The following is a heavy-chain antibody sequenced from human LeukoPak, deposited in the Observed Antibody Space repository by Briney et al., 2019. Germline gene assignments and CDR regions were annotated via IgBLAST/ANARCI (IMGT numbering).Heavy chain of an antibody. CDR3: AKDRYMVRGVIITYYGMDV. Sequence: QAGGSLRLSCAASGFTFSSYAMSWVRQAPGKGLEWVSAISGSGGSTYYADSVKGRFTISRDNSKNTLYLQMNSLRAEDTAVYYCAKDRYMVRGVIITYYGMDVWGQGTTVTVSS. D-gene: IGHD3-10*01. J-gene: IGHJ6*02. CDR2: ISGSGGST. V-gene: IGHV3-23*01. CDR1: GFTFSSYA.